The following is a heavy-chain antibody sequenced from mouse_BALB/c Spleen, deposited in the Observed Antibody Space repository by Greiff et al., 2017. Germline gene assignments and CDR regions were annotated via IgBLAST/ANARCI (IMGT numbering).Heavy chain of an antibody. CDR1: GFTFSSYG. Sequence: EVMLVESGGDLVKPGGSLKLSCAASGFTFSSYGMTWVRQTPDKRLEWVATISSGGSYTYYPDSVKGRFTISRDNAKNTLYLQKSSLKSEDTAMYYCARPAGGDYYFDYWGQGTTLTVSS. V-gene: IGHV5-6*01. CDR3: ARPAGGDYYFDY. CDR2: ISSGGSYT. D-gene: IGHD3-3*01. J-gene: IGHJ2*01.